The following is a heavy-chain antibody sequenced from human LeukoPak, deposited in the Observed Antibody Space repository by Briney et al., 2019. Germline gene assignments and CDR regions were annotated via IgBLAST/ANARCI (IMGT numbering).Heavy chain of an antibody. CDR3: ARGLPGYSGGDDAFDI. Sequence: MTSETLSLTCSVSGGSISTYYWSWIRQPPGKGLEYIGYIYYSGGTNYSPSLKSRVTISLDTSKNQFSLMLTSVTAADTAVYYCARGLPGYSGGDDAFDIWGQGTVVIVS. CDR1: GGSISTYY. V-gene: IGHV4-59*01. J-gene: IGHJ3*02. CDR2: IYYSGGT. D-gene: IGHD6-19*01.